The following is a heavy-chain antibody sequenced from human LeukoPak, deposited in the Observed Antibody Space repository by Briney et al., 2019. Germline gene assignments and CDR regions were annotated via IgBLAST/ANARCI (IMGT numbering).Heavy chain of an antibody. D-gene: IGHD4-17*01. Sequence: SETLSLTCTVSGGSISSYYWSWIRQPAGKGLEWIGRIYTSGSTNYNPSLKSRVTISVDTSKNQFSLQLRSVTAADTAVYYCAREDPQTTVPEGMDVWGQGTTVTVSS. V-gene: IGHV4-4*07. CDR2: IYTSGST. J-gene: IGHJ6*02. CDR1: GGSISSYY. CDR3: AREDPQTTVPEGMDV.